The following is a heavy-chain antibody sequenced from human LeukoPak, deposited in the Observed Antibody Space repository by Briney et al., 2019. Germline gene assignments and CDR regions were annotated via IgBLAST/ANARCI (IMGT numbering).Heavy chain of an antibody. J-gene: IGHJ4*02. CDR1: DGSISSPDHY. CDR2: IYYTGST. V-gene: IGHV4-39*01. D-gene: IGHD4-17*01. Sequence: SETLSLTCTVSDGSISSPDHYWGWIRQPPGKGLEWIGIIYYTGSTYYNLSLKSRVIISVDTSKSQFSLKVKSMNAADTAVYYCARRFFYGDYDTYYFDYWGQGILVTVSS. CDR3: ARRFFYGDYDTYYFDY.